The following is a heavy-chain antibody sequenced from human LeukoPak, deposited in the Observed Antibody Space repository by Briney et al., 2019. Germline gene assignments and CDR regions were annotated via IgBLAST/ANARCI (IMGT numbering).Heavy chain of an antibody. D-gene: IGHD3-22*01. CDR2: INHSGST. CDR3: ARLLDYDSSGDPDTFDI. Sequence: SETLSLTCAVYGGSFSGYNWSWIRQPPGKGLEWIGEINHSGSTNYNPSLKSRVTISVDTSKNQFSLKLSSVTAADTAVYYCARLLDYDSSGDPDTFDIWGQGTMVTVSS. J-gene: IGHJ3*02. V-gene: IGHV4-34*01. CDR1: GGSFSGYN.